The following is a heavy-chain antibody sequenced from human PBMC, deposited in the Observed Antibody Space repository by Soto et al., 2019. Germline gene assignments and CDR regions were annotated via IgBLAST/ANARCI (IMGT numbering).Heavy chain of an antibody. Sequence: PGESLKISCKGSGYSFTSNWIGWVRQMPGKGLEWMGIIYPGDSDTRYSPSFQGQVTISAGKSISTAFLQWSSLKAPDTAMYYCARRQNNGNSRAFDYWGQGTLVTVSS. CDR2: IYPGDSDT. CDR3: ARRQNNGNSRAFDY. J-gene: IGHJ4*02. D-gene: IGHD1-26*01. CDR1: GYSFTSNW. V-gene: IGHV5-51*01.